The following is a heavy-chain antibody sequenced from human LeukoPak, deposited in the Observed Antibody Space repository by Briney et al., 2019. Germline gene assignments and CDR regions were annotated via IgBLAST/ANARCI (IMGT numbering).Heavy chain of an antibody. V-gene: IGHV1-8*03. CDR3: ARVAYYDSSGYYYNPFDY. Sequence: ASVKVSCKASGYTFTSYDINWVRQATGQGLEWMGWMNPNSGNTGYAQKFQGRVTITRNTSISTAYMELSSLRSEDTAVYYCARVAYYDSSGYYYNPFDYWGQGTLVTVSS. J-gene: IGHJ4*02. CDR2: MNPNSGNT. CDR1: GYTFTSYD. D-gene: IGHD3-22*01.